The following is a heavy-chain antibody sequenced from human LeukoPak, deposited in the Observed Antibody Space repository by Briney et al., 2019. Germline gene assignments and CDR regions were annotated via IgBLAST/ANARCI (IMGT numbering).Heavy chain of an antibody. J-gene: IGHJ4*02. CDR1: GFTFSSYA. D-gene: IGHD3-10*01. CDR2: ISYDGSNK. CDR3: AKEISGY. Sequence: PGGSLRLSCAASGFTFSSYAMHGGRHAPRKGLEWVAVISYDGSNKYYADPVKGRFTISRDNSKNTLYLQMNSLRAEDTAVYYCAKEISGYWGQGTLVTVSS. V-gene: IGHV3-30*18.